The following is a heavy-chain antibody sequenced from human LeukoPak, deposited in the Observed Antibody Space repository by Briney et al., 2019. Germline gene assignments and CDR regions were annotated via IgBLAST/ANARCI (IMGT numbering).Heavy chain of an antibody. V-gene: IGHV3-48*04. CDR2: ISSYSSAI. Sequence: GGSLRLSCAASGFTFSNYNMNWVRQAPGKGLEWVSYISSYSSAIYYADSVKGRFTISRDNAKNSLYLQMNSLRAEDTAVYYCASIVPGEAHFQHWGQGTLDTVSS. CDR3: ASIVPGEAHFQH. J-gene: IGHJ1*01. D-gene: IGHD2-15*01. CDR1: GFTFSNYN.